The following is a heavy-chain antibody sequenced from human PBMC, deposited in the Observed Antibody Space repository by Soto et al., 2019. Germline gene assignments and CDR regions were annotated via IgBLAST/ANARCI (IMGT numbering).Heavy chain of an antibody. CDR1: GYTFTGYY. J-gene: IGHJ4*02. D-gene: IGHD5-12*01. Sequence: ASVKVSCKASGYTFTGYYMHWVRQAPGQGLEWMGWINPNSGGTNYAQKFQGWVTMTRDTSISTAYMELSRLRSDDTAVYYCARASDGWLRLPDYWGQGTLVTV. CDR2: INPNSGGT. V-gene: IGHV1-2*04. CDR3: ARASDGWLRLPDY.